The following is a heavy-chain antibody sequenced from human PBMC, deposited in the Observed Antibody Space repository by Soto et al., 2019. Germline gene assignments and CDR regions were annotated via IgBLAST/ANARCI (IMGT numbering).Heavy chain of an antibody. CDR3: AGDIRSGSYRFDY. D-gene: IGHD1-26*01. CDR2: IYDSGST. J-gene: IGHJ4*02. CDR1: GDSISTNSYS. V-gene: IGHV4-61*05. Sequence: PSETLSLTCTVSGDSISTNSYSWLWIPQPPGKGLEWIGYIYDSGSTLYNPSLKSRVTISVDRPNNQFSLKLRSVTAADTAIYYCAGDIRSGSYRFDYWGQGTLVTVSS.